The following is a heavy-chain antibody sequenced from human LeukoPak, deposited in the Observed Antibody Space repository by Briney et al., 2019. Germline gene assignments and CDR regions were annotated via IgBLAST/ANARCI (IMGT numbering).Heavy chain of an antibody. V-gene: IGHV3-23*01. Sequence: GGSLRPSCAASGFTFSSYAMSWVRQAPGKGLEWVSAISGSGGSTYYADSVKGRFTISRDNSKNTLYLQMNSLRAEDTAVYYCASSPLLDCSSTSCSPGAFDIWGQGTMVTVSS. CDR2: ISGSGGST. D-gene: IGHD2-2*01. J-gene: IGHJ3*02. CDR1: GFTFSSYA. CDR3: ASSPLLDCSSTSCSPGAFDI.